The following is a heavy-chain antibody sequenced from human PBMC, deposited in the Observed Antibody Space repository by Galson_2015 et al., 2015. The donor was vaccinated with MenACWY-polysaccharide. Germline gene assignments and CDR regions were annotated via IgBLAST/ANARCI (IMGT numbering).Heavy chain of an antibody. J-gene: IGHJ4*02. D-gene: IGHD3-22*01. CDR3: AKDRHSSATDEDY. CDR2: IGYDVNNK. Sequence: SLRLSCAASGFTFSSYGMHWVRQAPGKGLEWVAFIGYDVNNKYYTDYVKGRFTISRDNSKNTLYLQMNSLRAEDTAVYYCAKDRHSSATDEDYWGQGTLVTVSS. CDR1: GFTFSSYG. V-gene: IGHV3-30*02.